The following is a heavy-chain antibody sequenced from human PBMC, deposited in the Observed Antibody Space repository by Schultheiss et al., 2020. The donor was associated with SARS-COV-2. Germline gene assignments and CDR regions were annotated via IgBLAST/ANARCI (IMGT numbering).Heavy chain of an antibody. CDR3: ANSASNFDY. V-gene: IGHV3-23*01. CDR1: GFPVSGHE. CDR2: ISGSGDRT. Sequence: GGSLRLSCAASGFPVSGHEMSWVRQAPGKGLEWVSSISGSGDRTNYADSVKGRFIITRDNSKNTLYLQMISLRVEDTATYYCANSASNFDYWGQGTLVTVSS. D-gene: IGHD2/OR15-2a*01. J-gene: IGHJ4*02.